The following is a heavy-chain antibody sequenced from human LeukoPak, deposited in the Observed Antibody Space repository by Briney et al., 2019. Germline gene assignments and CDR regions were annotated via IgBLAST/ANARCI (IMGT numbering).Heavy chain of an antibody. CDR1: GYTFTGYY. CDR2: INPNSGGT. V-gene: IGHV1-2*02. J-gene: IGHJ4*02. CDR3: ASSYAAAGYYFDY. D-gene: IGHD6-13*01. Sequence: ASVKVSCKASGYTFTGYYMHWVRQAPGQGLEWMGWINPNSGGTNYAQKFQGRVTMTRDTSISTAYMELSRLRSDDTAVYYCASSYAAAGYYFDYWGQGTLATVSS.